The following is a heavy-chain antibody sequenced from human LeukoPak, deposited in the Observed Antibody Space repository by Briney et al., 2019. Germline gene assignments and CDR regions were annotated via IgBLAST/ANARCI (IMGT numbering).Heavy chain of an antibody. CDR2: MNPNSGNT. D-gene: IGHD6-6*01. Sequence: ASVKVSCKASGYTFTSYGISWVRQATGQGLEWMGWMNPNSGNTGYAQKFQGRVTMTRNTSISTAYMELSSLRSEDTAVYYCARERGQYSSSSGWFDPWGQGTLVTVSS. J-gene: IGHJ5*02. CDR3: ARERGQYSSSSGWFDP. CDR1: GYTFTSYG. V-gene: IGHV1-8*02.